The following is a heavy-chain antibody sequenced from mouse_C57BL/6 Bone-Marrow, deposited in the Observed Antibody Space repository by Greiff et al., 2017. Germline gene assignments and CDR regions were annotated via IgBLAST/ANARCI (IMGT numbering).Heavy chain of an antibody. Sequence: EVQGVESGGGLVQPGGSLKLSCAASGFTFSDYYMYWVRQTPEKRLEWVAYISNGGGSTYYPDTVKGRFTISRDNAKNTLYLQMSRLKSEDTAMYYCARHRYLFYAMDYWGQGTSVTVSS. CDR1: GFTFSDYY. V-gene: IGHV5-12*01. J-gene: IGHJ4*01. CDR2: ISNGGGST. CDR3: ARHRYLFYAMDY. D-gene: IGHD5-5*01.